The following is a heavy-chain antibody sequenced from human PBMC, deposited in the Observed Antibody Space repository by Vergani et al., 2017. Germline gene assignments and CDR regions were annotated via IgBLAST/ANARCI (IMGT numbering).Heavy chain of an antibody. CDR2: IYHSGST. CDR3: AREEDSGSYLDFYYFDY. Sequence: QLQLQESGPGLVKPSETLSLTCTVSGGSISSSSYYWGWIRQPPGKGLEWIGSIYHSGSTYYNPSLKSRVTISVDTSKNQFSLKLSSVTAADTAVYYCAREEDSGSYLDFYYFDYWGQGTLVTVSS. J-gene: IGHJ4*02. D-gene: IGHD1-26*01. V-gene: IGHV4-39*07. CDR1: GGSISSSSYY.